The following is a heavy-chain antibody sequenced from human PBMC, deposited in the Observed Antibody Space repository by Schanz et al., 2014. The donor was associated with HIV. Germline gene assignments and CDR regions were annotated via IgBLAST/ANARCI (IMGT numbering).Heavy chain of an antibody. J-gene: IGHJ4*02. CDR2: IIPLFGTS. D-gene: IGHD2-21*02. CDR1: GGTFINYA. Sequence: QVQLVQSGAEVQKPGSSVKVFCRASGGTFINYAFSWVRQAPGQGLEWMGGIIPLFGTSNYAQKFQGRATITADKSTSTVYMDLSSLRSEDTAVYYCARTYTGDWSTGADWGQGTLVTVSS. CDR3: ARTYTGDWSTGAD. V-gene: IGHV1-69*06.